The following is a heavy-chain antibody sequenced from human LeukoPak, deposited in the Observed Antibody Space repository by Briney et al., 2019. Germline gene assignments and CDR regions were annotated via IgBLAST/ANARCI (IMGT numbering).Heavy chain of an antibody. Sequence: GGSLRLSCAASGFTFSSHAVSWVRRAPGKGLEWVSGLIENGATTYYADSVKGRFTISRDNSRNTMYLQMNSLRVEDTAVYYCVKDYQVGNSPAFGDYWGQGTLVTISS. CDR1: GFTFSSHA. CDR2: LIENGATT. D-gene: IGHD1-26*01. V-gene: IGHV3-23*01. J-gene: IGHJ4*02. CDR3: VKDYQVGNSPAFGDY.